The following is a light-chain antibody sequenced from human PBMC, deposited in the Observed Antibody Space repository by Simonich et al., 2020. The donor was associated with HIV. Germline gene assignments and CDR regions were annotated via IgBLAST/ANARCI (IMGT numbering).Light chain of an antibody. J-gene: IGKJ1*01. CDR1: QSILYSSNNKNY. Sequence: DIVMTQSPDSLAVSLGERATINSKSSQSILYSSNNKNYLAWYQQKPGQPPKLLIDWASTRESGVPDRFSGSGSGTDFTLTISSLQAEDVAIYYCQQYYTTPWTFGQGTKVEI. V-gene: IGKV4-1*01. CDR2: WAS. CDR3: QQYYTTPWT.